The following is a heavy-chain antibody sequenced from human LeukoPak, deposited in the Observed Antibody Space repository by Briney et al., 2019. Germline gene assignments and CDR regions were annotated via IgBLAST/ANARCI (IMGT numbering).Heavy chain of an antibody. V-gene: IGHV3-30-3*01. D-gene: IGHD1-1*01. CDR2: ISYDGSNK. CDR3: ARNDIGKYYFDY. Sequence: PGRSLRLSCAASGFMFKNYAMHWVRQAPGKGLEWVSIISYDGSNKYYVDSVKGRFTISRDNSKNTLYLQMSSLRAEDTAVYYCARNDIGKYYFDYWGQGTLVTVSS. J-gene: IGHJ4*02. CDR1: GFMFKNYA.